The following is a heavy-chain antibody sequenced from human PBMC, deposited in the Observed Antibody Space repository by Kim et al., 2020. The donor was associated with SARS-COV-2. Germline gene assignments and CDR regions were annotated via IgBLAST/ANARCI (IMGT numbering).Heavy chain of an antibody. D-gene: IGHD6-19*01. CDR3: SKASGWLHSY. CDR2: VSCDGGTT. V-gene: IGHV3-43*02. CDR1: GFTFAASV. Sequence: GGSLRLSCAASGFTFAASVMHWVRQAPGKGLEWVALVSCDGGTTYYADSVKGRFTISRDNSKDSLYLQMNSLRTDDTAFYYCSKASGWLHSYWCQESLVTAS. J-gene: IGHJ4*02.